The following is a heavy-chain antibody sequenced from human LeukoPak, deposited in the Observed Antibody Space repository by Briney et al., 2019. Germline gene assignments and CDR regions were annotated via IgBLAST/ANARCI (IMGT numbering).Heavy chain of an antibody. CDR3: ARDLGQYYDTSDNWFDP. Sequence: GGSLRLSFAASGFTFSSYWMQWGRPAPGKGVVWVSRINSDGINTSYWDSVKGRFTISRENTKKKLNQEMNSLRAEDTAVYYCARDLGQYYDTSDNWFDPWGQGTLVTVSS. CDR2: INSDGINT. CDR1: GFTFSSYW. J-gene: IGHJ5*02. V-gene: IGHV3-74*01. D-gene: IGHD3-22*01.